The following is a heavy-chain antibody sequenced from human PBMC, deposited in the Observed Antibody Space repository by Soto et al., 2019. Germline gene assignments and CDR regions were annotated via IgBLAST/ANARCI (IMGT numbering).Heavy chain of an antibody. V-gene: IGHV3-74*01. CDR3: ARERNSKYYYDSSGYSTRGNWFDP. J-gene: IGHJ5*02. CDR1: GFSFSGYW. D-gene: IGHD3-22*01. Sequence: PGESLKISCAASGFSFSGYWMHWVRQAPGRGLVWVSRNNRDGSSTSYADSVKGRFTISSDNAKNTLYLQMNNLRAEDTAVYYCARERNSKYYYDSSGYSTRGNWFDPWGQGTLVTGPS. CDR2: NNRDGSST.